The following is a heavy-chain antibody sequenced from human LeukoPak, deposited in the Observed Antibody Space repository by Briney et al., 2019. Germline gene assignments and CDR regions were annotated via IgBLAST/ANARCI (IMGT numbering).Heavy chain of an antibody. CDR1: GYTYTSYY. CDR3: ARDTPPKNWFDP. Sequence: GSSVKVSCKASGYTYTSYYMHWVRQAPGQGLEWMGIINPSGGSTSYAQKFQGRVTMTRDTSTSTVYMELSSLRSEDTAVYYCARDTPPKNWFDPLGQGTLVTVSS. V-gene: IGHV1-46*01. CDR2: INPSGGST. J-gene: IGHJ5*02.